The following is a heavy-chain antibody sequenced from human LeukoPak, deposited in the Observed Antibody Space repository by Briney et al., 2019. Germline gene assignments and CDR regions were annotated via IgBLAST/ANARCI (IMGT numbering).Heavy chain of an antibody. CDR3: TRGPRNDP. J-gene: IGHJ5*02. Sequence: GASVKVSCKTSGYTFSTYEINWVRQAAGQGLEWMGWMHPNSGDTDYAQKFQGGVTMTRDTSINTVYMELSSLRSEDTAVYYCTRGPRNDPWGQGTLVTVSS. V-gene: IGHV1-8*01. D-gene: IGHD1-14*01. CDR1: GYTFSTYE. CDR2: MHPNSGDT.